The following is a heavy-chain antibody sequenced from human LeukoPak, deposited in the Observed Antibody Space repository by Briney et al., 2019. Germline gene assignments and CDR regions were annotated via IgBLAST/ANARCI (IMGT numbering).Heavy chain of an antibody. CDR3: AKGDDYDGNHCLDY. J-gene: IGHJ4*02. D-gene: IGHD4-23*01. V-gene: IGHV3-23*01. Sequence: GGSLRLSCAVSGLTFSDVWMSWVRQAPGKGLEWVSSVSGGGGSTYYADSVKGRFTISRDNSKNTLYLQMKNLRAEDTAVYYCAKGDDYDGNHCLDYWGQGTLVTVSS. CDR2: VSGGGGST. CDR1: GLTFSDVW.